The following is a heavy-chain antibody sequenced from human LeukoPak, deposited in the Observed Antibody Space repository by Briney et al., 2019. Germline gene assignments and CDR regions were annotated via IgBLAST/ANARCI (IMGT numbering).Heavy chain of an antibody. J-gene: IGHJ4*02. D-gene: IGHD6-19*01. Sequence: SETLSLTCTVSGGSISRYYWSWIRQPAGKGLEWIGRIYTSGSTNYNPSLKSRVTISVDTSKNQFSLKLSSVTAADTAVYYCARRTSSGWYLFDYWGQGTLVTVSS. V-gene: IGHV4-4*07. CDR1: GGSISRYY. CDR2: IYTSGST. CDR3: ARRTSSGWYLFDY.